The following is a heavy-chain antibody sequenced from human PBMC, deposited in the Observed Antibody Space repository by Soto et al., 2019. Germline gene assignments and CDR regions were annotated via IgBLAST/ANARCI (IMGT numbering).Heavy chain of an antibody. D-gene: IGHD4-17*01. CDR1: GYTFTVYY. CDR3: AISGHTTVINYYGMDV. J-gene: IGHJ6*02. V-gene: IGHV1-2*04. Sequence: ASVKVSCKASGYTFTVYYMHWVRQAPGQGLEWMGWINPNSGGTNYAQKFQGWVTMTRDTSISTAYMELSRLRSDDTAVYYCAISGHTTVINYYGMDVWSQGTTVSVSS. CDR2: INPNSGGT.